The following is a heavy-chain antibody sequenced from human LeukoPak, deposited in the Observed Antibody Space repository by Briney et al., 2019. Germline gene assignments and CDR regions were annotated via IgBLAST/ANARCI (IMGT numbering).Heavy chain of an antibody. CDR1: GGTFSSYA. V-gene: IGHV1-69*04. CDR3: ARDFIAIIRGWELDY. CDR2: IIPILGIA. Sequence: ASVKVSCKASGGTFSSYAISWVRQAPGQGLEWMGRIIPILGIANYAQKFQGRVTITADKSTSTAYMELSSLRSEDTAVYYCARDFIAIIRGWELDYWGQGTLVTVSS. D-gene: IGHD3-10*01. J-gene: IGHJ4*02.